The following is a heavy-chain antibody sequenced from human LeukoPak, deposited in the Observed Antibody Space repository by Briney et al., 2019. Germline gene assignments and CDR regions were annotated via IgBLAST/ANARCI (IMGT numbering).Heavy chain of an antibody. Sequence: SESLSLTCTVSGGSISSSSYYWGWIRQPPGKGLEWIGSIYYSGSTYYNPSLKSRVTISVDTSKNQFSLKLSSVTAADTAVYYCARRPGSSGYYWGQGTLVTVSS. V-gene: IGHV4-39*01. D-gene: IGHD1-14*01. CDR2: IYYSGST. J-gene: IGHJ4*02. CDR3: ARRPGSSGYY. CDR1: GGSISSSSYY.